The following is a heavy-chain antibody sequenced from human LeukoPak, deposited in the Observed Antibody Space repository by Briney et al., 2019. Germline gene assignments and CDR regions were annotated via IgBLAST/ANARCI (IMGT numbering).Heavy chain of an antibody. CDR2: IIPIFGTA. J-gene: IGHJ4*02. CDR1: GGTFSSYA. V-gene: IGHV1-69*05. Sequence: SVRVSCKASGGTFSSYAISWVRQAPGQGLEWMGGIIPIFGTANYAQIFQGRVTITTDESTRTAYMELSSLRSEDTAVYYCARVADDSSGYYYFDYWGQGTLVTVSS. D-gene: IGHD3-22*01. CDR3: ARVADDSSGYYYFDY.